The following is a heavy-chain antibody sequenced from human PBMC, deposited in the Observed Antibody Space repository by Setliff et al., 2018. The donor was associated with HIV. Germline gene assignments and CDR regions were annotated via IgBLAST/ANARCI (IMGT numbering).Heavy chain of an antibody. CDR2: IYHSGST. CDR3: ASTSGSGSAAEGDI. J-gene: IGHJ3*02. CDR1: GSFISSGYY. D-gene: IGHD1-26*01. V-gene: IGHV4-38-2*01. Sequence: ASETLSLTCAVSGSFISSGYYWGWIRQPPGKGLEWIGSIYHSGSTFYSPSLKSRVTISVDTSKNQFSLKLSSVTAADTAVYYCASTSGSGSAAEGDIWGQGTMVTVSS.